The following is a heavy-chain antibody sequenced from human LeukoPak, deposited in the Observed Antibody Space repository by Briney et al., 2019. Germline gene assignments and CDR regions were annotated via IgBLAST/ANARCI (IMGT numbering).Heavy chain of an antibody. Sequence: SETLSLTCAVYGGSFSGYYWSWIRQPPGKGLEWIGEINHSGSTNYNPSLKSRVTISVDTSKNQFSLKLSSVTAADTAVYYCARGGNDYVGGSYRSFDYGGQETLVTVSS. CDR1: GGSFSGYY. J-gene: IGHJ4*02. CDR2: INHSGST. V-gene: IGHV4-34*01. D-gene: IGHD3-16*02. CDR3: ARGGNDYVGGSYRSFDY.